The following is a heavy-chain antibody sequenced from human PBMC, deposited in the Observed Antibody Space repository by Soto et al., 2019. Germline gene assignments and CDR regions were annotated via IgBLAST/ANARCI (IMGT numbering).Heavy chain of an antibody. Sequence: QVQLVQSGAEVKKPGASVKVSCKASGYTFSSYDINWVRQATGQGLEWMGWMNPKSGNTGYAQKFQGRVTMTRDTSISTAYMEVSSLRSEDTAIYYCARAYGDLDVWGQGTTVTVSS. CDR1: GYTFSSYD. V-gene: IGHV1-8*01. D-gene: IGHD2-21*01. J-gene: IGHJ6*02. CDR2: MNPKSGNT. CDR3: ARAYGDLDV.